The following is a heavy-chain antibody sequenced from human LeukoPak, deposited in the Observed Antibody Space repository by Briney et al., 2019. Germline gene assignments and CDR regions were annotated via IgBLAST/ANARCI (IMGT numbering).Heavy chain of an antibody. Sequence: PGGSLRLSCAASGFTFSRYEMNWVRQAPGKGLEWVSYISSSGSTKYYADSVRGRLTISRDNAKNSLYLQTNSLRVEDTAVYYCARDCSGGSCPYGLDVWGQGTTVTVSS. CDR3: ARDCSGGSCPYGLDV. CDR2: ISSSGSTK. CDR1: GFTFSRYE. V-gene: IGHV3-48*03. J-gene: IGHJ6*02. D-gene: IGHD2-15*01.